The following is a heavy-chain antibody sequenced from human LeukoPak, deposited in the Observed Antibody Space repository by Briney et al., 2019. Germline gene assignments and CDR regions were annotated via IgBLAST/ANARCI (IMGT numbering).Heavy chain of an antibody. D-gene: IGHD6-13*01. CDR2: ISSSGETV. Sequence: PGGSLRLSCEVSGFTFSDYDISWIRQAPGKGLEWVSYISSSGETVYNGASVKGRVTTSRDNAKNLLFLQMNSLRVEDAAMYYCARCRLAAAGSLKMFDYWGQGTLVTVSS. CDR3: ARCRLAAAGSLKMFDY. J-gene: IGHJ4*02. V-gene: IGHV3-11*01. CDR1: GFTFSDYD.